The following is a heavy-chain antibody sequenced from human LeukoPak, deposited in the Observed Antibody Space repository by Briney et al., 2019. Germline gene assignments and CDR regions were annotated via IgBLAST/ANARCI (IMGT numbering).Heavy chain of an antibody. D-gene: IGHD2-2*01. J-gene: IGHJ4*02. CDR3: TRDLSFIGYCTSTSCL. V-gene: IGHV3-49*03. Sequence: PGGSLRLSCTASGFSFGDYAMSWFRQAPGKGLEWVGFIRSKPRGGTTEYAASVKGRFTISRDDSKSIAYLQMNSLKTEDTGVYYCTRDLSFIGYCTSTSCLWGQGTLVTVSS. CDR1: GFSFGDYA. CDR2: IRSKPRGGTT.